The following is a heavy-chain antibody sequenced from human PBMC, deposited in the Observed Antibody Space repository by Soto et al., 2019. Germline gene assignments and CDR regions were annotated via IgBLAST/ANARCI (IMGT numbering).Heavy chain of an antibody. CDR2: ISGSGGST. J-gene: IGHJ4*02. V-gene: IGHV3-23*01. Sequence: GGSLRLSCAASGFTFSSYAMSWVRQAPGKGLEWVSAISGSGGSTYYADSVKGRFTISRDNSKNTLYLQMNSLRAEDTAVYYCAKDEYCTNGVCYDYWGQGTLVTVSS. CDR3: AKDEYCTNGVCYDY. D-gene: IGHD2-8*01. CDR1: GFTFSSYA.